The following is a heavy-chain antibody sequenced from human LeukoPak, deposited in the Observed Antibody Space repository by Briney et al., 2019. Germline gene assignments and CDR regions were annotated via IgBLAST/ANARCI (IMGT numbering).Heavy chain of an antibody. Sequence: QSGGSLRLSCAASGFTFSSYWMHWVRQAPGKGLVWVSRINDAGNSETYADSVKGRFTISRDNAKNTLFLQMNSLRDDDTAVYYCARVIVGGMRAFDRSGQGTTVTASS. CDR1: GFTFSSYW. CDR2: INDAGNSE. J-gene: IGHJ3*02. CDR3: ARVIVGGMRAFDR. D-gene: IGHD1-26*01. V-gene: IGHV3-74*01.